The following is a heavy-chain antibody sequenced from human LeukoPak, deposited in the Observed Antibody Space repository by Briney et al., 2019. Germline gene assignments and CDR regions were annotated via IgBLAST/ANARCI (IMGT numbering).Heavy chain of an antibody. CDR2: INPNSGGT. D-gene: IGHD3-22*01. J-gene: IGHJ4*02. CDR1: VYTFTGYY. CDR3: ARVRRVYYDSSGYSWWSSDY. Sequence: ASVTVSCKASVYTFTGYYMHWLRQAPGQGLEWMGWINPNSGGTNYSQLFQGRVTMTRDTSISTAYMELRRLISDDAAVCYWARVRRVYYDSSGYSWWSSDYWGQGTLVTVSS. V-gene: IGHV1-2*02.